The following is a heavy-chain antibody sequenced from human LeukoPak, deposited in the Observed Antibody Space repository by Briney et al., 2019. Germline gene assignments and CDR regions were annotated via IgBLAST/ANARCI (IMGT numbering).Heavy chain of an antibody. CDR3: ARHRDTAMVEWRANSRGMRWFDP. CDR1: GGSISSSNW. Sequence: SETLSLTCAVSGGSISSSNWWSWVRQPPGKGLEWIGEIYHSGSTNYNPSLKSRVTISVDKSKNQFSLKLSSVTAADTAVYYCARHRDTAMVEWRANSRGMRWFDPWGQGTLVTVSS. CDR2: IYHSGST. V-gene: IGHV4-4*02. J-gene: IGHJ5*02. D-gene: IGHD5-18*01.